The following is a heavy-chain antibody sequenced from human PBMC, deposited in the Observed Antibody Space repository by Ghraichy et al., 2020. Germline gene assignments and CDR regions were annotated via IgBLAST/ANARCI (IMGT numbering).Heavy chain of an antibody. J-gene: IGHJ4*02. CDR1: GYRFSDYA. CDR3: ARGVNYFDY. V-gene: IGHV7-4-1*02. CDR2: INTNTGNP. Sequence: ASVKVSCKASGYRFSDYAMNWVRQAPGQGVEWMGWINTNTGNPTYAQGFTGRFVFSLDTSVSTAYLQISSLKAEDTAVYYCARGVNYFDYWGQGTLVTVSS.